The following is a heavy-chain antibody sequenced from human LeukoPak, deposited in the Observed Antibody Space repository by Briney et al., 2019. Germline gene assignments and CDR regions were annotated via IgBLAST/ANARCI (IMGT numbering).Heavy chain of an antibody. J-gene: IGHJ2*01. V-gene: IGHV4-39*07. Sequence: SETLSLTCTVSGGSISSYIYHWGWIRQPPGKGLEWIGSIYYRGSTYYNPSLKSRVTISVDTSKNQFSLKQSSVTAADTAVYYCARAYCSSSSCSAVGYFDLWGRGTLVTVSS. CDR3: ARAYCSSSSCSAVGYFDL. CDR2: IYYRGST. D-gene: IGHD2-2*01. CDR1: GGSISSYIYH.